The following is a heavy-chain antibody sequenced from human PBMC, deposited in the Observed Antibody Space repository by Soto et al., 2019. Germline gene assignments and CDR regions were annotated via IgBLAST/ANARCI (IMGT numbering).Heavy chain of an antibody. CDR3: ARVVNDAFDI. Sequence: EVQLVESGGGLVQPGGSLRLSCAASGFTFSSYWMHWVRQAPGKGLVWVSRINSDGSSTSYAVSVKGRFTISRDNPKNALYLQINSLRAEDTAVYYCARVVNDAFDIWGQGTIVTVSS. CDR1: GFTFSSYW. J-gene: IGHJ3*02. CDR2: INSDGSST. V-gene: IGHV3-74*01.